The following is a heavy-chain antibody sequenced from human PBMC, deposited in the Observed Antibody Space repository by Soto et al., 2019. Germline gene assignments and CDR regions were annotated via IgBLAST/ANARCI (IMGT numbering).Heavy chain of an antibody. CDR1: GFSFTGYY. Sequence: GASVKVSCKASGFSFTGYYIHWRRQAPGQGLEWMGWINAHSGGTEYAQKFQGRVTLTRDTSIATAYLTLTSLTSDDTALYYCAKDLTRQLAYWLDPWGQGTQVTVSS. CDR3: AKDLTRQLAYWLDP. V-gene: IGHV1-2*02. J-gene: IGHJ5*02. CDR2: INAHSGGT. D-gene: IGHD6-6*01.